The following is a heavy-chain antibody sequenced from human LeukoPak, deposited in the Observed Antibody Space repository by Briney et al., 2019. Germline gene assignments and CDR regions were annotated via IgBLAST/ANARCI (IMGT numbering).Heavy chain of an antibody. CDR2: ISSSSSTI. D-gene: IGHD3-22*01. Sequence: GGSLRLSCAASGVTFSSYSMNWVRQAPGKGLEWVSYISSSSSTIYYADSVKGRFTISRDNAKNSLYLQMNSLRAEDTAVYYCARDLQVVDYYDSSGYPGGGYWGQGTLVTVSS. CDR3: ARDLQVVDYYDSSGYPGGGY. V-gene: IGHV3-48*01. J-gene: IGHJ4*02. CDR1: GVTFSSYS.